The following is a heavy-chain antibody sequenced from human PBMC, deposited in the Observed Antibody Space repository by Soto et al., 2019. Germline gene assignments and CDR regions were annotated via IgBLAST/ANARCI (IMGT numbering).Heavy chain of an antibody. J-gene: IGHJ6*02. CDR1: GFTFSNYW. CDR3: GRAAYNNDGLDV. V-gene: IGHV3-7*04. Sequence: DVQLVESGGDLVQPGGSLRLSCATYGFTFSNYWMTWVRQAPGKGLEWVAHINTDGSQKSHVDSVKGRFTISRDNAKNSLYLQMNRLRAEDTAVYDCGRAAYNNDGLDVWGQGTTVTVS. CDR2: INTDGSQK. D-gene: IGHD1-1*01.